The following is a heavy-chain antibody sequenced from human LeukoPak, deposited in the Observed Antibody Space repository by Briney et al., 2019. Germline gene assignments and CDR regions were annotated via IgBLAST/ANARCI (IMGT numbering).Heavy chain of an antibody. CDR1: GFTFSSYW. D-gene: IGHD3-10*01. CDR2: INSDGSST. Sequence: GGSLRLSCAASGFTFSSYWMHWVRQAPGKGLVWVSRINSDGSSTSYADSVKGRFTISRDNAKNTLYLQMNSLRAEDTAVYYCARYWEGVRGVIMGYYYGMDVWGQGTTVTVSS. CDR3: ARYWEGVRGVIMGYYYGMDV. V-gene: IGHV3-74*01. J-gene: IGHJ6*02.